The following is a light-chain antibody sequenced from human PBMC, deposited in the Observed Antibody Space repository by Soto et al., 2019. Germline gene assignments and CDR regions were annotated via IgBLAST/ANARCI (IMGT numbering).Light chain of an antibody. CDR2: GAS. CDR3: QQYNNWPPVT. CDR1: QSVSSN. V-gene: IGKV3-15*01. J-gene: IGKJ1*01. Sequence: DIVLTQSPATLSVSPGERATLSCRASQSVSSNLAWYQQKPGQAPRLLIYGASTRATGIPARFSGSGSGTEFTLTISSLQXEDFAVYYCQQYNNWPPVTFGQGTKVDIK.